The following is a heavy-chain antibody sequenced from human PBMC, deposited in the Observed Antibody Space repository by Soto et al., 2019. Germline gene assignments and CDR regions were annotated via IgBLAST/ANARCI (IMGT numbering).Heavy chain of an antibody. CDR2: ISGSGGST. J-gene: IGHJ4*02. V-gene: IGHV3-23*01. Sequence: PGGSLRLSCAASGFTFSSYAMSWVRQAPGKGLEWVSAISGSGGSTYYADSVKGRFTISRDNSKNTLYLQMNSLRAEDTAVYYCANRYCSGGSCYNFDYWGQGTLVTVSS. D-gene: IGHD2-15*01. CDR3: ANRYCSGGSCYNFDY. CDR1: GFTFSSYA.